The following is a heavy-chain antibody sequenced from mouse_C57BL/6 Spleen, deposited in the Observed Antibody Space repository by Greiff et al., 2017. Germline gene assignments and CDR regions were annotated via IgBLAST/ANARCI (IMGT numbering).Heavy chain of an antibody. CDR2: IRNKANGYTT. J-gene: IGHJ4*01. Sequence: EVMLVESGGGLVQPGGSLSLSCAASGFTFTDYYMSWVRQPPGKALEWLGFIRNKANGYTTEYSASVKGRFTISRDNSQSILYLQMNALRAEDSATYYCARSITTVVATGYYAMDYWGQGTSVTVSS. CDR1: GFTFTDYY. CDR3: ARSITTVVATGYYAMDY. V-gene: IGHV7-3*01. D-gene: IGHD1-1*01.